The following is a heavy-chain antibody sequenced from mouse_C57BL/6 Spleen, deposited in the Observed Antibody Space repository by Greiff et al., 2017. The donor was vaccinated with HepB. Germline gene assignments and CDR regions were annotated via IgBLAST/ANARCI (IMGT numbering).Heavy chain of an antibody. Sequence: VQLQQSGAELARPGASVKLSCKASGYTFTSYGISWVKQRTGQGLEWIGEIHPRSGNTYYNEKFKGKATLTADKSSSTAYMELRSLTSEDSAVYFCARGGATRFAYWGQGTLVTVSA. CDR1: GYTFTSYG. J-gene: IGHJ3*01. V-gene: IGHV1-81*01. CDR2: IHPRSGNT. D-gene: IGHD3-1*01. CDR3: ARGGATRFAY.